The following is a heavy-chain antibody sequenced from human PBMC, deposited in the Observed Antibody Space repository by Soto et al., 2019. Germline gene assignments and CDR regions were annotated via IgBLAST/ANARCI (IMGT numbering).Heavy chain of an antibody. CDR3: AKTSDHSGLDH. V-gene: IGHV3-30*18. D-gene: IGHD1-26*01. CDR2: MSYDGSHK. CDR1: GFTFSNYD. J-gene: IGHJ4*02. Sequence: QVQLVESGGGVVQPGRSLRLSCAASGFTFSNYDMHWVRQAPGKGLEWVAVMSYDGSHKYFADSVEGRFTISRDNSKNTLYLQVNSLRAEDTAVYYCAKTSDHSGLDHWGQGTLVTVSS.